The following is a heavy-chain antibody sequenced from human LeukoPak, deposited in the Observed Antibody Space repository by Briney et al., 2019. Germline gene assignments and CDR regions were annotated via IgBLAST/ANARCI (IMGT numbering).Heavy chain of an antibody. CDR1: GFTFTSSA. J-gene: IGHJ4*02. CDR3: AAGWVCSGGSCYYYFDY. CDR2: IVVGSGNT. V-gene: IGHV1-58*02. Sequence: GTSVKVSCKASGFTFTSSAMQWVRQARGQRLEWIGWIVVGSGNTNYAQKFQERVTITRDMSTNTAYMELSSLRSEDTAVYYCAAGWVCSGGSCYYYFDYWGQGTLVTVSS. D-gene: IGHD2-15*01.